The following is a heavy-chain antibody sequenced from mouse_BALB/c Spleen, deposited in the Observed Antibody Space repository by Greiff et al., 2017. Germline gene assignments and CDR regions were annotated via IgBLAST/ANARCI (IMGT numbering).Heavy chain of an antibody. CDR2: IWSGGST. J-gene: IGHJ4*01. D-gene: IGHD1-2*01. V-gene: IGHV2-2*02. CDR1: GFSLTSYG. CDR3: ARLILRLGYAMDY. Sequence: QVQLQQSGPGLVQPSQSLSITCTVSGFSLTSYGVHWVRQSPGKGLEWLGVIWSGGSTDYNAAFISRLSISKDNSKSQVFFKMNSLQANDTATYYCARLILRLGYAMDYWGQGTSVTVSS.